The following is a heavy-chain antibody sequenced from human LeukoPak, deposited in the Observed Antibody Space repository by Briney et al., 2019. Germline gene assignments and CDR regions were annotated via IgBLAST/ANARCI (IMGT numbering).Heavy chain of an antibody. CDR2: ISYNSDYI. Sequence: GGSLRLSCAASGFTFSTSSMNWVRQAPEKGLEWVSSISYNSDYIFYADSVKGRFTISRDNAKNSLYLHMNSLRAEDTAVYYCASIPMIGSLTPRWGQGTLVTVSS. V-gene: IGHV3-21*01. J-gene: IGHJ4*02. CDR3: ASIPMIGSLTPR. CDR1: GFTFSTSS. D-gene: IGHD3-22*01.